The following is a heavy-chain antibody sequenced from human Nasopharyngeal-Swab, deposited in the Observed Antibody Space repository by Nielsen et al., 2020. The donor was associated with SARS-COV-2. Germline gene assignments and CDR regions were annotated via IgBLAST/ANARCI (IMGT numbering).Heavy chain of an antibody. D-gene: IGHD3-10*01. J-gene: IGHJ6*02. CDR2: ISGSGGST. CDR3: ARDFYGSGSYYNAYGMDV. V-gene: IGHV3-21*01. Sequence: GGSLRLSCAASGFTFSSYNMSWVRQAPGKGLEWVSAISGSGGSTYYADSVKGRFTISRDNAKNSLYLQMNSLRAEDTAVYYCARDFYGSGSYYNAYGMDVWGQGTTVTVSS. CDR1: GFTFSSYN.